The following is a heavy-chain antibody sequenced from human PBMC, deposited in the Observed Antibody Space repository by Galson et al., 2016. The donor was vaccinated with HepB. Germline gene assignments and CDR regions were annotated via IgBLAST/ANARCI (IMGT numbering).Heavy chain of an antibody. J-gene: IGHJ3*02. CDR2: INPNSGGT. CDR3: ARDLRHYDSGGYDDTVDI. CDR1: GYTFTGYY. V-gene: IGHV1-2*04. Sequence: SVKVSCKASGYTFTGYYMHWVRQAPGQGLEWMGWINPNSGGTNYAQKFQGWVTMTRDTSIGTAYMELRSLRSDDTAVYYCARDLRHYDSGGYDDTVDIWGQGTMVTVSS. D-gene: IGHD3-22*01.